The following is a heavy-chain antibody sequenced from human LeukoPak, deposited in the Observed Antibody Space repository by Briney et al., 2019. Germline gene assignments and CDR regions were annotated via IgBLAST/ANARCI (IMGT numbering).Heavy chain of an antibody. CDR3: ARGPAVVVPAHRGYFQH. CDR1: GGSFSGYY. Sequence: PSETLSLTCAVYGGSFSGYYWSWIRHPPGKGLEWIGEINHSGSTNYNPSLKSRVTISVDTSKNQFSLKLSSVTAADTAVYYCARGPAVVVPAHRGYFQHWGQGTLVTVSS. V-gene: IGHV4-34*01. CDR2: INHSGST. J-gene: IGHJ1*01. D-gene: IGHD2-2*01.